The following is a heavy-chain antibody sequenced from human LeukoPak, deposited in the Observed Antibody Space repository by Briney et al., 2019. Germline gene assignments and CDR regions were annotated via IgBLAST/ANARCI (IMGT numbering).Heavy chain of an antibody. Sequence: GGSLRLSCAASGFTVSSNYMSWVRQAPGKGLEWVSVIYSGGSTYYADSVKGRFTISRDNSKNTLYLQMNSLRAEDTAVYYCAKVGDYYDSSGHNWFDPWGQGTLVTVSS. D-gene: IGHD3-22*01. CDR2: IYSGGST. CDR1: GFTVSSNY. V-gene: IGHV3-53*01. CDR3: AKVGDYYDSSGHNWFDP. J-gene: IGHJ5*02.